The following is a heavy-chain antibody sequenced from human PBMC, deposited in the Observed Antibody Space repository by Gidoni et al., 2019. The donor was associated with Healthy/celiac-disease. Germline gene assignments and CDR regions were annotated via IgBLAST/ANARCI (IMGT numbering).Heavy chain of an antibody. V-gene: IGHV7-4-1*01. J-gene: IGHJ6*02. CDR1: GYTFTSYA. CDR3: AREYSSSSTYYYYGMDV. CDR2: INTNTGNP. D-gene: IGHD6-6*01. Sequence: QVPLVQSGSELKKPGASVKVSCKASGYTFTSYAMTWVRQAPGQGLEWMGWINTNTGNPTYAQGFTGRFVFSLDTSVSTAYLQICSLKAEDTAVYYCAREYSSSSTYYYYGMDVWGQGTTVTVSS.